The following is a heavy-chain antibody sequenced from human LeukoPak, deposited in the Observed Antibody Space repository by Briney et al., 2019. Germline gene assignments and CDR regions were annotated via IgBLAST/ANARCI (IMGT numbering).Heavy chain of an antibody. V-gene: IGHV1-3*04. CDR3: ARDEDY. Sequence: ASVKASCKASGYTFTSYNIHWVRQAPGQRLEWMGWINTGNGITKYSQNFQGRVTITRDTSASTAYMELSSLKSEDTAVFYCARDEDYWGQGTLVTVSS. J-gene: IGHJ4*02. CDR2: INTGNGIT. CDR1: GYTFTSYN.